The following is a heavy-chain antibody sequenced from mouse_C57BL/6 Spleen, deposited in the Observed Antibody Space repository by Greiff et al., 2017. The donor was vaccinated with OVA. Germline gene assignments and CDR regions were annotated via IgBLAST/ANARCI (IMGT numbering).Heavy chain of an antibody. D-gene: IGHD1-1*01. J-gene: IGHJ3*01. V-gene: IGHV1-64*01. CDR1: GYTFTSYW. Sequence: QVQLQQPGAELVKPGASVKLSCKASGYTFTSYWMHWVKQRPGQGLEWIGMIHPNSGSTNYNEKFKSKATLTVDKSSSTAYLQLSSLTSEDTAVYYCASGYVSSWFAYWGQGTLVTVSA. CDR2: IHPNSGST. CDR3: ASGYVSSWFAY.